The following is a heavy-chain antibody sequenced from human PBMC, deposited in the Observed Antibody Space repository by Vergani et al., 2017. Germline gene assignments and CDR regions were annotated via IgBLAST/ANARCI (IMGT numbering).Heavy chain of an antibody. J-gene: IGHJ4*02. CDR2: IWYDGSNK. CDR3: ARDVRAVAGRLTYYFDY. D-gene: IGHD6-19*01. CDR1: GFTFSSYG. V-gene: IGHV3-33*01. Sequence: QVQLVESGGGVVQPGRSLRLSCAASGFTFSSYGMHWVRQAPGKGLEWVAVIWYDGSNKYYADSVKGRFTISRDNSKNTLYLQMNSLRAEDTAVYYCARDVRAVAGRLTYYFDYWGQGTLVTVFS.